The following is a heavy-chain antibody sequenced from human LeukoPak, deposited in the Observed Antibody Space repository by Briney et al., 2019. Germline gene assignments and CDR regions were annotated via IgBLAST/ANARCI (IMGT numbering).Heavy chain of an antibody. V-gene: IGHV3-74*01. J-gene: IGHJ4*02. CDR3: ARGFGSGYYYSIY. D-gene: IGHD3-22*01. CDR2: LSSDGSST. Sequence: PGGSLRLSCAASGFTLSHYWMNWVRHAPGKGLVWVARLSSDGSSTTYADSVKGRFTISRDNAKNTVYLQMTSLRAEDTAVYYCARGFGSGYYYSIYWGQGTLVTVSS. CDR1: GFTLSHYW.